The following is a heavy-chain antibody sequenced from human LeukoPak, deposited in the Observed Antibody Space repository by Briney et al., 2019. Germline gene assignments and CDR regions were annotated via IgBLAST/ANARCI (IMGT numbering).Heavy chain of an antibody. V-gene: IGHV4-30-4*07. CDR3: ARQGSSSWRYYYYYYYMDV. CDR1: GGSINNGGYS. D-gene: IGHD6-13*01. Sequence: PSETLSLTCAVSGGSINNGGYSWSWIRQPPGKGLEWIGYIFYSGSAYYNPSLKSRVTISVDTSKNQFSLNLSSVTAADTAVYYCARQGSSSWRYYYYYYYMDVWGKGTTVTISS. J-gene: IGHJ6*03. CDR2: IFYSGSA.